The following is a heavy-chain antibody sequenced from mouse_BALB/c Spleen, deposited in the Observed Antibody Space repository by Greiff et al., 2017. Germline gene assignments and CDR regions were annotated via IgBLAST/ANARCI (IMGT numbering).Heavy chain of an antibody. CDR2: ISSGGSYT. J-gene: IGHJ3*01. Sequence: EVTLVESGGGLVKPGGSLKLSCAASGFTFSSYTMSWVRQTPEKRLEWVATISSGGSYTYYPDSVKGRFTISRDNAKNTLYLQMSSLKSEDTAMYYCTRDRYGFAYWGQGTLVTVSA. CDR1: GFTFSSYT. V-gene: IGHV5-6-4*01. CDR3: TRDRYGFAY. D-gene: IGHD2-14*01.